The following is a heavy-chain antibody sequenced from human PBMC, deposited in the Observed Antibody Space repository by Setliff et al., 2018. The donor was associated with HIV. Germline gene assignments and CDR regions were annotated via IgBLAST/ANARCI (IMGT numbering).Heavy chain of an antibody. D-gene: IGHD5-12*01. CDR1: GGSVSSVNYY. V-gene: IGHV4-61*01. CDR2: IHYTGST. Sequence: PSETLSLTCSVSGGSVSSVNYYWSWIRQPPGKGLEWIGYIHYTGSTTYNPSLKSRVTISVDTSKNQFSLNLNSVTAADTAVYYCARLGAEDFSDYDWVDYWGQGTLVTVSS. CDR3: ARLGAEDFSDYDWVDY. J-gene: IGHJ4*02.